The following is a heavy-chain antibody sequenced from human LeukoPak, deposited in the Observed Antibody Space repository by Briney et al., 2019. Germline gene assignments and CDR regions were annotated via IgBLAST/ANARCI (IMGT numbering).Heavy chain of an antibody. CDR3: VRDRTAATIFDY. CDR1: GFSFSDYW. CDR2: IRTDGSVT. D-gene: IGHD6-25*01. Sequence: GGSLRLSCAASGFSFSDYWMHWVRHVPGKGLEWISRIRTDGSVTGHADSVRGRFTISRDNVRNTVSLHMSSLRADDTAVYYCVRDRTAATIFDYWGQGTLVTVSS. J-gene: IGHJ4*02. V-gene: IGHV3-74*01.